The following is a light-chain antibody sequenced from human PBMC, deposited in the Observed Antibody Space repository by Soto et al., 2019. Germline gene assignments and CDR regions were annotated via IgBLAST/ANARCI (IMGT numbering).Light chain of an antibody. V-gene: IGLV1-40*01. Sequence: QSVLTQPPSVSGAPGQRVTISCTGSSSNIGAVYDLHWYQQLPGTAPKLLISGDDNRPSGVPDRFSGSKSGTSASLAITGLQAEDEADYYCQSYDSSLSALVFGGGTKLTVL. CDR3: QSYDSSLSALV. CDR1: SSNIGAVYD. CDR2: GDD. J-gene: IGLJ2*01.